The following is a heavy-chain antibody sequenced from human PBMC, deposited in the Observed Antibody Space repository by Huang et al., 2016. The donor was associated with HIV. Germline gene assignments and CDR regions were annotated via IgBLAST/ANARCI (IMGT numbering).Heavy chain of an antibody. Sequence: QVQLVQSGAEVRKPGASVKVSCEASGYSFASYDINWVRQATGQGLEWMGWMNPKSGNTGYAQKCQGRVTMTRNTSISTAYMELSSLRSEDTAKYYCVRGWYIAALPYFDYWGQGTLVTVSS. CDR1: GYSFASYD. CDR3: VRGWYIAALPYFDY. D-gene: IGHD6-6*01. J-gene: IGHJ4*02. V-gene: IGHV1-8*01. CDR2: MNPKSGNT.